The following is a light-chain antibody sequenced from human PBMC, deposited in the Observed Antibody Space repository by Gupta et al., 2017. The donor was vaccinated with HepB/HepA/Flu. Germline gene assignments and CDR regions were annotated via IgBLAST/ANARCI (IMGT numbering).Light chain of an antibody. Sequence: QSLFTHPPSVPPAPGPKVTTTGSGSSSNMGKNYVSWYQRLPGTATALLIYENNKRPSGIPDRFSGSKSGTSATLGITGLQTGDEADYYCGTWDSSLSAGVFGGGTKLTVL. CDR2: ENN. CDR3: GTWDSSLSAGV. V-gene: IGLV1-51*02. J-gene: IGLJ2*01. CDR1: SSNMGKNY.